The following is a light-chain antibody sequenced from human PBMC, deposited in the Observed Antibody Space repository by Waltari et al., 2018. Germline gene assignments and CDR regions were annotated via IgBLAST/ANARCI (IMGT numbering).Light chain of an antibody. CDR3: QSYDTSLSVV. V-gene: IGLV1-40*01. CDR2: VTS. Sequence: QSVLTQPPSVSGAPGQRVSISCTGSGSTPGAGYVVHWSQKHQEKAPNLLIYVTSTRPPGVPDRFFGSQSGTSASLAITALQAEDEAEYYCQSYDTSLSVVFGGGTKLTVL. CDR1: GSTPGAGYV. J-gene: IGLJ2*01.